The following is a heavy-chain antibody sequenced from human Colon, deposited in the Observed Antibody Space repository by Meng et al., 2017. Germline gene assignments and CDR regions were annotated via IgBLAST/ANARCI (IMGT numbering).Heavy chain of an antibody. Sequence: EVQLVESGGGLVQPGGSLSLSCEASGFAFNRHSMNWVRQAPGKGLEWVSSISSTDTYIYYADSVQGRFTISRDNAKNSLYLQMNSLRAEDTAVYYCAREGIWGSLDYWGQGTLVTVSS. J-gene: IGHJ4*02. D-gene: IGHD3-16*01. CDR1: GFAFNRHS. CDR2: ISSTDTYI. V-gene: IGHV3-21*01. CDR3: AREGIWGSLDY.